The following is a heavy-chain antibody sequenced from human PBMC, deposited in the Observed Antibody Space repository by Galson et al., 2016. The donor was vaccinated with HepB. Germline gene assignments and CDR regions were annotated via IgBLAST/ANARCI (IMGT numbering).Heavy chain of an antibody. J-gene: IGHJ6*02. CDR2: IKSQGDGGTA. CDR3: TTVPTRADV. Sequence: SLRLSCAVSGFTVTNAWLSWVRQAPGKGLEWLARIKSQGDGGTADYAAPVDGRFIISRDDSRALLFLQINGLKTEDTGVYFCTTVPTRADVWGQGPTVTVS. V-gene: IGHV3-15*01. CDR1: GFTVTNAW.